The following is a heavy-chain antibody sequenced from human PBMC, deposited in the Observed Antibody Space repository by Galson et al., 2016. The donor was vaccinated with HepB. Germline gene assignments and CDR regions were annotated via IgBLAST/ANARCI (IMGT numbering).Heavy chain of an antibody. CDR2: TFYRSDWQN. Sequence: CAISGDSVSNNNAGWYWIRQSPSRGLECLGRTFYRSDWQNDYADSVNSRISINADTAKNEFSLHLSSVTPEDTGAYYCARSYLLGRGFGWWGPGTPVTVSS. D-gene: IGHD3-10*01. J-gene: IGHJ4*02. CDR1: GDSVSNNNAG. V-gene: IGHV6-1*01. CDR3: ARSYLLGRGFGW.